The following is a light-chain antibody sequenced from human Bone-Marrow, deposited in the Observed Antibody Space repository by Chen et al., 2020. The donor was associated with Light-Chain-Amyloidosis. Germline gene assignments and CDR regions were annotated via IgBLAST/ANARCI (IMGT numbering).Light chain of an antibody. V-gene: IGLV3-25*03. CDR2: RDT. J-gene: IGLJ2*01. CDR3: QSADSSGTYEVI. CDR1: DLPTKY. Sequence: SYELTKPPSVSLFPGQPAGITCSGDDLPTKYAYWYQQKPGQAPVLVIHRDTERPSGISERFSGSSSGTTATLTISGVQAEDEADYHCQSADSSGTYEVIFGGGTKLTVL.